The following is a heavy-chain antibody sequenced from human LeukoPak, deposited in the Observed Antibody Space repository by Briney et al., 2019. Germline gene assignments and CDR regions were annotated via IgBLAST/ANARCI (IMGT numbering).Heavy chain of an antibody. J-gene: IGHJ5*02. Sequence: SETLSLTCAVYGGSFSGYYWSWIRQPPGKGLEWIGEINHSGSTNYNPPLKSRVTISVDTSKNQFSLKLSSVTAADTAVYYCARIPAAGLQPKRYNWFDPWGQGTLVTVSS. CDR3: ARIPAAGLQPKRYNWFDP. D-gene: IGHD6-13*01. CDR2: INHSGST. V-gene: IGHV4-34*01. CDR1: GGSFSGYY.